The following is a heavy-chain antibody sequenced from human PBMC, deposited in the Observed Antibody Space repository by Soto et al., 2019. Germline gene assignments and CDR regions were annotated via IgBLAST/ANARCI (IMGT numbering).Heavy chain of an antibody. D-gene: IGHD3-3*01. J-gene: IGHJ6*02. CDR3: ARTRTYYDFWSGSRYGMDV. Sequence: GASVKVSCKASGYTFTGYYIHWVRQAPGQGLEWMGWINPNSGGTNYAQKFQGRVTMTRDTSISTAYMELSRLRSDDTAVYYCARTRTYYDFWSGSRYGMDVWGQGTTVTVSS. V-gene: IGHV1-2*02. CDR1: GYTFTGYY. CDR2: INPNSGGT.